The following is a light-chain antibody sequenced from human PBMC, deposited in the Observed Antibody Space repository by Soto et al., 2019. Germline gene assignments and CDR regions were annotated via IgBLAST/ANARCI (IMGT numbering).Light chain of an antibody. CDR3: QQYAASPLT. CDR1: QSVSSNY. J-gene: IGKJ4*01. Sequence: EIVLTQSSGTLSLSPGERVTLSCRASQSVSSNYLAWYQQKSGQAPRLLIYRASTRATGIPDRFSGSGSGPDFSLIISRLEPEDSAVYFCQQYAASPLTFGGGTKLEIK. V-gene: IGKV3-20*01. CDR2: RAS.